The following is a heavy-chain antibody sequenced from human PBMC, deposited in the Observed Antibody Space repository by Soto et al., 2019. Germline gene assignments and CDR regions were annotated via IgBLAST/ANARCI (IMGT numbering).Heavy chain of an antibody. CDR3: ARLFAGATGNWYFDL. J-gene: IGHJ2*01. Sequence: QVQLQQWGAGLLKPSETLSLTCAVYGGSFSGYYWSWGRQPPGKGLEWIGEITHSGGINYNPSLKSRVTMSLDTSKNQFSLRLHSVSDADTAVYYCARLFAGATGNWYFDLWGRGTLVTVSS. D-gene: IGHD1-1*01. CDR2: ITHSGGI. CDR1: GGSFSGYY. V-gene: IGHV4-34*01.